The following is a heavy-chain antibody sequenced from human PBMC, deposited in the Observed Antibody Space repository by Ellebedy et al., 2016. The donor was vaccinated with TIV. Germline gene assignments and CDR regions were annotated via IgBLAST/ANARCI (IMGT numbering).Heavy chain of an antibody. V-gene: IGHV1-18*01. CDR2: ISTYNGNT. CDR3: VTRGYSGYDYFDY. J-gene: IGHJ4*02. Sequence: ASVKVSCXASGYTFISFGISWVRQAPGQGLEWMRWISTYNGNTDYAQKLQGRVTLTTDTSTTTAYMELSRLRSDDTAVYYCVTRGYSGYDYFDYWGQGTLVTVSS. CDR1: GYTFISFG. D-gene: IGHD5-12*01.